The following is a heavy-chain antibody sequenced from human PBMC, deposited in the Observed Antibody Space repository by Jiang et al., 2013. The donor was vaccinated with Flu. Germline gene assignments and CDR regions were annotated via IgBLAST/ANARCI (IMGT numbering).Heavy chain of an antibody. Sequence: GAEVKKPGESLRISCKASGYTFTSFWITWVRQMPGKGLEWMGKVDPSDSYTNYSPSFQGHVTISADKSISTAYLQWSSLKASDTAMYYCASYYGGTRGSVYYYYGMDVWGKGTTVTVSS. CDR3: ASYYGGTRGSVYYYYGMDV. D-gene: IGHD3-22*01. V-gene: IGHV5-10-1*01. CDR2: VDPSDSYT. CDR1: GYTFTSFW. J-gene: IGHJ6*04.